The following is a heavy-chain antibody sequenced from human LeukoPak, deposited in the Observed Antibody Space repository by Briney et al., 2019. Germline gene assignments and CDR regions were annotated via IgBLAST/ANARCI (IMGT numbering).Heavy chain of an antibody. CDR3: ARVRFLEWPDYYMDV. CDR2: IWYDGSDK. V-gene: IGHV3-33*01. CDR1: GFTFSTYV. Sequence: GGSLRLSCAASGFTFSTYVMHWVRQAPGKGLEWVAAIWYDGSDKYYVDSVKGRFTISRDNSKNTLYLQMNSLRAEDTAVYYCARVRFLEWPDYYMDVWGKGTTVTVSS. J-gene: IGHJ6*03. D-gene: IGHD3-3*01.